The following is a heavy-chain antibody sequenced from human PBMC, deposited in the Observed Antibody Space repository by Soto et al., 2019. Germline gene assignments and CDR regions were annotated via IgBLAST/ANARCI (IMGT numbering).Heavy chain of an antibody. Sequence: PGGSLRLSCAASGFTFSHAWMSWVRQAPGNGLEWVGRIRSKGDGGTTDYAAPVKGRFTISGDDSKNTLFLQMNSLKAEDTAVYYCATDQAGGYFYYYRMVVWGQGTTVTVSS. CDR2: IRSKGDGGTT. CDR3: ATDQAGGYFYYYRMVV. CDR1: GFTFSHAW. J-gene: IGHJ6*02. D-gene: IGHD2-15*01. V-gene: IGHV3-15*01.